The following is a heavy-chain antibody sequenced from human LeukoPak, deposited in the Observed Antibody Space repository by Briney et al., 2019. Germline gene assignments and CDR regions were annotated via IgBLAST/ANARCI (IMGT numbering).Heavy chain of an antibody. D-gene: IGHD6-19*01. V-gene: IGHV3-23*01. Sequence: GGSLRLSCAASGFAVSNNYMSWVRQAPGKGLEWVSAISGSGGSTYYADSVKGRFTISRDNSKNTLYLQMNSLRAEDTAVYYCAKTFGDSSGWYGLDVWGQGTTVTVSS. CDR3: AKTFGDSSGWYGLDV. CDR2: ISGSGGST. J-gene: IGHJ6*02. CDR1: GFAVSNNY.